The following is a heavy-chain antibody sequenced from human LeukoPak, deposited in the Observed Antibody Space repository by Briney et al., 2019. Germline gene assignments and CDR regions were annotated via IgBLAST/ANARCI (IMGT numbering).Heavy chain of an antibody. CDR1: GGSISTSSYY. CDR2: IYYSGRT. D-gene: IGHD6-6*01. J-gene: IGHJ4*02. V-gene: IGHV4-39*07. Sequence: SETLSLTCTVSGGSISTSSYYWGWIRQPPGKGLEWIGSIYYSGRTYYNPSLKSRVTISVDTSKNQFSLKLSSVTAADTAVYYCARARIAARLPFDYWGQGTLVTVSS. CDR3: ARARIAARLPFDY.